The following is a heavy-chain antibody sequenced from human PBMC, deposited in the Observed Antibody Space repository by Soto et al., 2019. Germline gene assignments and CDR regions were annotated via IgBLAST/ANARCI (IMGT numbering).Heavy chain of an antibody. CDR3: AKMSRVRSRWTDVVEEPPAIDY. CDR2: ISGSGGST. J-gene: IGHJ4*02. V-gene: IGHV3-23*01. Sequence: EVQLLESGGALVHPGGSLRLSCAASGFTFSSYAMNWVRQAPGKGLEWVSGISGSGGSTYYADSVKGRFTISRDNSNILMYQQMNSLRAEDTAVYYCAKMSRVRSRWTDVVEEPPAIDYWGQGTLVTVSS. CDR1: GFTFSSYA. D-gene: IGHD2-2*01.